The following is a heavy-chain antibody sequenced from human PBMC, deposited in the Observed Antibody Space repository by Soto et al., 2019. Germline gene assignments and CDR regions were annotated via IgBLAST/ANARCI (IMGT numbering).Heavy chain of an antibody. Sequence: QLHLQESGSGLVKPSQTLSLTCGVSGASFSLVGYSWSWIRQPPGKGLEWIGYISHRGNTYYNPSLRSRVTISVDRSKNEFSLNLRSVTAADTAMYYCARYDSSGDFDYWGQGTLVTVSS. J-gene: IGHJ4*02. V-gene: IGHV4-30-2*01. CDR1: GASFSLVGYS. CDR2: ISHRGNT. D-gene: IGHD3-22*01. CDR3: ARYDSSGDFDY.